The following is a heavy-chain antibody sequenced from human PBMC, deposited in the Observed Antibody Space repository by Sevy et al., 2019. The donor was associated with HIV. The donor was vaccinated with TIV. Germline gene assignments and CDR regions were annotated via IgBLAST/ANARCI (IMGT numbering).Heavy chain of an antibody. D-gene: IGHD1-20*01. CDR2: IYYSGST. Sequence: ETLSLTCTVSGGSMNIYYWSWIRQPPGKGLEWIGYIYYSGSTNYNPSLKSRLTMSIDTSKNQFSLKLSSVTDADTAVYYCARVGFNWNDVDYWGQGTLVTVSS. V-gene: IGHV4-59*01. J-gene: IGHJ4*02. CDR3: ARVGFNWNDVDY. CDR1: GGSMNIYY.